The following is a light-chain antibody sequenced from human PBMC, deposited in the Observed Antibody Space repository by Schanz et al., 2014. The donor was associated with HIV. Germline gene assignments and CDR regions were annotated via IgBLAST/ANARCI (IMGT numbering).Light chain of an antibody. CDR1: SSDVGYYKY. Sequence: QSALTQPASVSGSPGQSITISCTGTSSDVGYYKYVSWYQQHPGKAPKVVIYGVFDRPSGISNRFSGSKSGNTASLTISGLQPEDEADYYCSSFRSNTTWVFGGGTKLTVL. V-gene: IGLV2-14*03. CDR3: SSFRSNTTWV. CDR2: GVF. J-gene: IGLJ3*02.